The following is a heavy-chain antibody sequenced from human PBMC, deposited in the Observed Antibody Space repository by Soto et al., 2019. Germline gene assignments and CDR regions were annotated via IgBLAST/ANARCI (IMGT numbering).Heavy chain of an antibody. CDR2: ISAYNGNT. Sequence: ASVKVSCKASGYTFTSYGISWVRQAPGQGLEWMGWISAYNGNTNYAQKLQGRVTMTTDTSTSTAYMELRSLRSDDTAVYYCAREYCSSTSCYDAYCGQGTLVTVSS. CDR3: AREYCSSTSCYDAY. J-gene: IGHJ4*02. D-gene: IGHD2-2*01. V-gene: IGHV1-18*01. CDR1: GYTFTSYG.